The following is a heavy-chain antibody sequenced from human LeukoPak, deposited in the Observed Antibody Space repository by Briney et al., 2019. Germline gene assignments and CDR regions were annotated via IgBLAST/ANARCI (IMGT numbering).Heavy chain of an antibody. J-gene: IGHJ4*02. CDR3: ARGDYDILTGWPY. CDR1: GGSISSYY. D-gene: IGHD3-9*01. CDR2: IYYSGST. V-gene: IGHV4-59*01. Sequence: SETLSLTCTVSGGSISSYYWSWIRQPPGKGLEWIGYIYYSGSTNYNPSLKSRVTISVDTSKNQFSLKLSSVTAADTAVYYCARGDYDILTGWPYWGQGTLVTVSS.